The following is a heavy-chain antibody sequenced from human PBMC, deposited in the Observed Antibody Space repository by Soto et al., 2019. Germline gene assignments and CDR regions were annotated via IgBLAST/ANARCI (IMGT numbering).Heavy chain of an antibody. CDR2: TSWNGGSI. CDR1: GFRFDGYA. CDR3: VKDMDRSGYVGNYYGMDV. D-gene: IGHD3-3*01. J-gene: IGHJ6*02. Sequence: HPGGSLRLSCVASGFRFDGYAMHWVRQVPGKGLEWVSGTSWNGGSIAYADSVRGRSTISRDNVKNALYLQMNSLSAEDTALYYCVKDMDRSGYVGNYYGMDVWGQGTTVTVSS. V-gene: IGHV3-9*01.